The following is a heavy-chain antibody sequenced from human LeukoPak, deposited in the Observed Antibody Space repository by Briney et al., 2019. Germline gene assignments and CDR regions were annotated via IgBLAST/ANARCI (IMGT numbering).Heavy chain of an antibody. J-gene: IGHJ4*02. CDR3: ARDRGYGYLFDY. D-gene: IGHD5-18*01. V-gene: IGHV3-74*01. CDR1: GFTFSSYW. CDR2: INSDGSST. Sequence: GGSLRLSCAASGFTFSSYWMHWVRHAPGKGLVWVSRINSDGSSTSYADSAKGRFTISRDNAKNTLYLQMNSLRAEDTAVYYCARDRGYGYLFDYWGQGTLVTVSS.